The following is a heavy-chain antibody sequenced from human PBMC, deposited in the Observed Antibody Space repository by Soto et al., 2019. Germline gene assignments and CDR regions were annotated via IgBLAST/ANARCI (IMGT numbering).Heavy chain of an antibody. Sequence: QVQLQQWGAGLLKPSETLSLTCAVFGGSFSGYSWSWIRQPPGRGLEWIGEINYSGRTNYNPSLKSRVTISADTSKTQFSLTLTYVTAADTSVYYCAREFKVEYTNSGIVDFWGQGTLVTVSS. D-gene: IGHD2-2*02. CDR1: GGSFSGYS. CDR3: AREFKVEYTNSGIVDF. V-gene: IGHV4-34*01. J-gene: IGHJ4*02. CDR2: INYSGRT.